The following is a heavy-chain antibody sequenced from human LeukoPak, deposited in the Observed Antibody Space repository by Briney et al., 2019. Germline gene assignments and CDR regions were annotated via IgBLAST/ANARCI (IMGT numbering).Heavy chain of an antibody. D-gene: IGHD5-18*01. CDR1: GYTFTSYD. Sequence: ASVKVSCKASGYTFTSYDINWVRQATGQGLEWMGWMNPNSGNTGYAQKFQGRVTITRNTSISTAYMELGSLRSEDTAVYYCARSKAKVAFDIWGQGTMVTVSS. J-gene: IGHJ3*02. CDR3: ARSKAKVAFDI. CDR2: MNPNSGNT. V-gene: IGHV1-8*03.